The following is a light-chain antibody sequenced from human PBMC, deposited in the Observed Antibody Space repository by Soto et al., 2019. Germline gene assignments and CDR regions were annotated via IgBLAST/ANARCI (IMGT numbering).Light chain of an antibody. J-gene: IGLJ3*02. CDR1: SSDVGAYNF. CDR2: NVY. V-gene: IGLV2-14*03. CDR3: ISYTSSSTWV. Sequence: QSALTQPASVSGSPGQSITISCTGTSSDVGAYNFVSWHQQHPGKAPKLMIYNVYDRPSGISYRFSGSKSGNTASLTISGLQAEDESDYYCISYTSSSTWVFGGGTQLTVL.